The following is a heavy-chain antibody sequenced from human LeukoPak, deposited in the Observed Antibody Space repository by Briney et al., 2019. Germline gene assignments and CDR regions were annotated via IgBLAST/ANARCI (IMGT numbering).Heavy chain of an antibody. CDR1: GYTFTSYA. CDR3: ARCLYYYDSSGYHIPQGGGYYFDY. D-gene: IGHD3-22*01. CDR2: IIPIFGTA. Sequence: GASVKVSCKASGYTFTSYAISWVRQAPGQGLELMGGIIPIFGTANYAQKFQGRVTITTDESTSTAYMELSSLRSEDTAVYYCARCLYYYDSSGYHIPQGGGYYFDYWGQGTLVTVSS. V-gene: IGHV1-69*05. J-gene: IGHJ4*02.